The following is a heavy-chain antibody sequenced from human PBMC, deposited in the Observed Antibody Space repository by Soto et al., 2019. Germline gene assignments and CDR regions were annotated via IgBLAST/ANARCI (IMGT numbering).Heavy chain of an antibody. CDR1: GFTFSRVS. D-gene: IGHD6-13*01. V-gene: IGHV3-21*01. Sequence: GGSLRLSCAASGFTFSRVSMNWVRQAPGKGLEWVSTISSNSAYIYYTDALRGRFTISRDNAKNSLHLQMISQRAEDTAVYYCTRDASRDSSARGWFDPWGPGTLVTVSS. CDR3: TRDASRDSSARGWFDP. CDR2: ISSNSAYI. J-gene: IGHJ5*02.